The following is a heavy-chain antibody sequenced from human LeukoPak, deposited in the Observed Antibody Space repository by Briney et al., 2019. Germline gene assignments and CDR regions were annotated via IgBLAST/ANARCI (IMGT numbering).Heavy chain of an antibody. V-gene: IGHV4-39*07. D-gene: IGHD3-10*01. CDR2: IYYSGIT. Sequence: PSETLSLPCIVSGDSVSSSNYFWGWIRQPPGKGQEWIGSIYYSGITYYKTSLKSRVTISVDTSKNQFSLQLSTVTAADTAVYYCARDAHVLLWFGEPKFPMDVWGKGTTVTVSS. CDR1: GDSVSSSNYF. CDR3: ARDAHVLLWFGEPKFPMDV. J-gene: IGHJ6*03.